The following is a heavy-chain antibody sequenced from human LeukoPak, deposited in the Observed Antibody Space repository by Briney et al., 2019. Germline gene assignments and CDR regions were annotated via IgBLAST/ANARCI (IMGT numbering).Heavy chain of an antibody. CDR2: LDHSGTT. D-gene: IGHD3-22*01. J-gene: IGHJ4*02. CDR1: GGPISTPY. CDR3: ARLYCYAGSCYAGLDH. V-gene: IGHV4-59*08. Sequence: TSETLALTRTVSGGPISTPYWGWIRQPPGEGFECIGYLDHSGTTNCNPSLKSRVTISVDTSKNQFSLKLTSVTAADTAVYYCARLYCYAGSCYAGLDHWGQGTLVTVSS.